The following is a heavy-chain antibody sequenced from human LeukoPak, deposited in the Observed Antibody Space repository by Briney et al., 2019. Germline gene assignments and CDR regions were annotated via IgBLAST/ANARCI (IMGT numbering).Heavy chain of an antibody. Sequence: GGSLRLSCAASGFTFSNYAMTWVRQALGKGLQWVSAITGSGGSTYYADSVKGRFAISRDNSKNTLYLQMNSLRAEDTAVYYCATLMRGPTGYSGYGGEDYWGQGTLVTVSS. V-gene: IGHV3-23*01. J-gene: IGHJ4*02. CDR1: GFTFSNYA. D-gene: IGHD5-12*01. CDR2: ITGSGGST. CDR3: ATLMRGPTGYSGYGGEDY.